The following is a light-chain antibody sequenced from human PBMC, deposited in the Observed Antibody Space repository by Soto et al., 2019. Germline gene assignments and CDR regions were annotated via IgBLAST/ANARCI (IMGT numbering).Light chain of an antibody. CDR1: QSVSSSH. Sequence: EIGLSQSPGTLSLSPGERATLSCGASQSVSSSHLAWYQQMPGQAPRLLIHGASNRATGIPDRFSGSGSGTDFTLTISRLEPEDFAVYYCQQYGSSPWAFGPGTKVDIK. V-gene: IGKV3-20*01. CDR2: GAS. CDR3: QQYGSSPWA. J-gene: IGKJ1*01.